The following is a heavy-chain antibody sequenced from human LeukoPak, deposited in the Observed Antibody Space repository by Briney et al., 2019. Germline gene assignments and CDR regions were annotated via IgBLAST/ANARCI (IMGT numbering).Heavy chain of an antibody. CDR1: GYNFIDHY. J-gene: IGHJ4*02. V-gene: IGHV1-2*02. CDR3: ARSVWYSGSYGFDY. D-gene: IGHD1-26*01. CDR2: INPSSGAT. Sequence: ASLEVSCKASGYNFIDHYIYWLRQAPGQGLEWMGWINPSSGATNYAQKFQGRVTMTGDTSMNTAHMELSRLTSDDTAMYFCARSVWYSGSYGFDYWGQGTLVRVAS.